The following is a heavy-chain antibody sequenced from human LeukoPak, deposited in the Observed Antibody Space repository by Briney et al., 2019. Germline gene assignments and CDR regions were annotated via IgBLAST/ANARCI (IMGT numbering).Heavy chain of an antibody. CDR2: IYHSGST. V-gene: IGHV4-38-2*02. CDR3: ARYLDYGGNSRVFQH. J-gene: IGHJ1*01. Sequence: SETLSLTCNVSGYSISSGYYWGWIRQPPGKGLEWIGSIYHSGSTNYNPSLKSRVTISVDTSKNQFSLKLSSVTAADTAVYYCARYLDYGGNSRVFQHWGQGTLVTVSS. CDR1: GYSISSGYY. D-gene: IGHD4-23*01.